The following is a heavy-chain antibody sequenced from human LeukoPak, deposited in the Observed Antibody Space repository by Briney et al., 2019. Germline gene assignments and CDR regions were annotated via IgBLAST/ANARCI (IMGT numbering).Heavy chain of an antibody. Sequence: PGGSLRLSCAASGFTHSSYAMSWVRQAPGKGLEWVSAISGSGGSTYYADSVKGRFTISRDNSKNTLYLQMNSLRAEDTAVYYCAKGRAGYCSGGSCYSDYWGQGTLVTVSS. CDR1: GFTHSSYA. V-gene: IGHV3-23*01. J-gene: IGHJ4*02. CDR3: AKGRAGYCSGGSCYSDY. D-gene: IGHD2-15*01. CDR2: ISGSGGST.